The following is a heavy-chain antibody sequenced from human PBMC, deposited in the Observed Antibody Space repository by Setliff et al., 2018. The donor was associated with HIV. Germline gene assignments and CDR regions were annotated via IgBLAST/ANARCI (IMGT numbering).Heavy chain of an antibody. V-gene: IGHV1-2*02. CDR3: ARSLPQRSYFDY. J-gene: IGHJ4*02. CDR2: INPNSGYS. CDR1: GYSFSKYG. Sequence: ASVKVSCKASGYSFSKYGISWVRQAPGQGLEWMGWINPNSGYSTSAQKFQGRVTMTRDTSITTAYMELSSLRSDDTAVYYCARSLPQRSYFDYWGQGTLVTVSS. D-gene: IGHD1-26*01.